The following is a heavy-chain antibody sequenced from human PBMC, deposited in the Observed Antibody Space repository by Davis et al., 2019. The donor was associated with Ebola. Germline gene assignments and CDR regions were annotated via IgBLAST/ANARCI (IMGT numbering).Heavy chain of an antibody. J-gene: IGHJ4*02. CDR2: IDPSDSYT. D-gene: IGHD2-21*02. V-gene: IGHV5-10-1*04. Sequence: PGGSLRLSCKGSGYSFTSYWISWVRQMPGKGLEWMGRIDPSDSYTNYSPSFQGQVTISADKSISTAYLQWSSLKASDTAMYYCARSRYCGGNCYGSFDYWGQGTLVTVSS. CDR3: ARSRYCGGNCYGSFDY. CDR1: GYSFTSYW.